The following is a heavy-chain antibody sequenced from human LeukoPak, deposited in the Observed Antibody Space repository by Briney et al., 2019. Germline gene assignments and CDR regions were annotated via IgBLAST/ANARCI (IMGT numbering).Heavy chain of an antibody. CDR2: ISGYNGNT. CDR1: GYSFPSYG. D-gene: IGHD5-24*01. CDR3: ASGREGYNPSDF. Sequence: ASVKVSCKASGYSFPSYGVSWARQAPGQGLEWMGWISGYNGNTNYEQKYQGRVTLTTDTSTSTAYMELRYLRSDDTAVYYCASGREGYNPSDFWGQGTLVTVSS. J-gene: IGHJ4*02. V-gene: IGHV1-18*01.